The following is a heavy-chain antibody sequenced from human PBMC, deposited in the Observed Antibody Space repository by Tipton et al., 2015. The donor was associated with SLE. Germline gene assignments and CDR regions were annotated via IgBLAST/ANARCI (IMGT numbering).Heavy chain of an antibody. V-gene: IGHV3-23*01. Sequence: GSLRLSCAASGFTFRNFDMSWVRQAPGKGLEWVSTSGSGGSTHYADSVKGRFTISRDNSKDTLYLQMNSLRAEDTAIYYCAKGLGGPLFDYWGQGTLVTVSS. CDR1: GFTFRNFD. CDR2: SGSGGST. J-gene: IGHJ4*02. CDR3: AKGLGGPLFDY.